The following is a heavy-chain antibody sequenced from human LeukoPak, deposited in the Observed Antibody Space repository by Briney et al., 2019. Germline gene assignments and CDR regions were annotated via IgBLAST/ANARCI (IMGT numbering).Heavy chain of an antibody. CDR1: GFTFSTYG. J-gene: IGHJ4*02. D-gene: IGHD3-22*01. V-gene: IGHV3-30*02. CDR2: IRSDGTDK. CDR3: AKDGDTGGYSYFDY. Sequence: GGSLRLSCGASGFTFSTYGMHWVRQAPGKGLEWVAFIRSDGTDKYYVDSVKGRFTIPRDNSKNTLYLQMNSLRPEDTALYYCAKDGDTGGYSYFDYWGQGTLVTVSS.